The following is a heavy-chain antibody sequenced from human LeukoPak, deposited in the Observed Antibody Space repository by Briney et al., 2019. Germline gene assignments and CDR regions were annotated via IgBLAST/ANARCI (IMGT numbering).Heavy chain of an antibody. V-gene: IGHV4-59*01. J-gene: IGHJ4*02. CDR3: ARGRPPVDY. CDR2: IYYSGST. CDR1: GGSISSYY. Sequence: SETLSLTCAVSGGSISSYYWSWIRQPPGKGLEWIGYIYYSGSTHYNPSLKSRVTISVDTSKNQFSLKLSSVTAADTAVYYCARGRPPVDYWGQGTLVTVSS.